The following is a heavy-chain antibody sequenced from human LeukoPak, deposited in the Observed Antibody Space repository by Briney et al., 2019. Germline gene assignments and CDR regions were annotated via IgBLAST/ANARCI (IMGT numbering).Heavy chain of an antibody. Sequence: SETLSLTCSVSGGSISSSRNYWGWIRQPPGKGLEWIGCISYSGSTYYNPSLKSRVTISVDTSKNQFSLKLSSVTAADTAVYYCARAVSSGYQDLFDYWGQGTLVTVSS. V-gene: IGHV4-39*01. CDR2: ISYSGST. CDR3: ARAVSSGYQDLFDY. D-gene: IGHD3-22*01. CDR1: GGSISSSRNY. J-gene: IGHJ4*02.